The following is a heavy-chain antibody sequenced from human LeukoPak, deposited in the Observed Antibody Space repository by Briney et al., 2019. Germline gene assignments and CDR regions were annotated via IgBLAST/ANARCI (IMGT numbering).Heavy chain of an antibody. CDR1: GGSFSGYY. J-gene: IGHJ2*01. D-gene: IGHD3-3*02. CDR3: ARLAYWYFDL. CDR2: INHSGST. V-gene: IGHV4-34*01. Sequence: SETLSLTCAVYGGSFSGYYWSWIRQPPGKGLEWIGEINHSGSTHYNPSLKSRVTISVDTSKNQFSLKLSSVTAADTAVYYCARLAYWYFDLWGRGTLVTVSS.